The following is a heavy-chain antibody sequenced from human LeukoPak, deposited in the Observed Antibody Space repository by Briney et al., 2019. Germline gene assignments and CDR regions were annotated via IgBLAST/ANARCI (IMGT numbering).Heavy chain of an antibody. CDR1: GGTFSSYA. D-gene: IGHD3-3*01. V-gene: IGHV1-69*13. J-gene: IGHJ4*02. CDR3: ARSTYYDFWSGYDFDY. Sequence: GASVKVSCKASGGTFSSYAISWVRQAPGQGLGWMGGIIPIFGTANYAQKFQGRVTITADESTSTAYMELSSLRSEDTAVYYCARSTYYDFWSGYDFDYWGQGTLVTVSS. CDR2: IIPIFGTA.